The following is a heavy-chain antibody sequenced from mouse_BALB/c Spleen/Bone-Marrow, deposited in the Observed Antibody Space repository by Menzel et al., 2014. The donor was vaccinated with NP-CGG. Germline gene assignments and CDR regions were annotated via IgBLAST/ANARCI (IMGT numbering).Heavy chain of an antibody. J-gene: IGHJ2*01. CDR3: TRPHSHRTPDAQDN. V-gene: IGHV6-6*02. Sequence: EVKLVESGGGLVRPGGSMKLSCVASGFTFSNYWMNWVRPVPAKGLEWVVAIRLKSNNYATHYPESVKGRFTISSDDSKSSVYLQMNNLRAEDTGIYYCTRPHSHRTPDAQDNGGQGTTLTISS. CDR1: GFTFSNYW. CDR2: IRLKSNNYAT. D-gene: IGHD3-1*01.